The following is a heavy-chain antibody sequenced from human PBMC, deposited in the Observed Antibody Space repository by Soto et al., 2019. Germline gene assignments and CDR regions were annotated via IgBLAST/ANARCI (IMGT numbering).Heavy chain of an antibody. CDR2: IFYSGAF. J-gene: IGHJ4*02. Sequence: VQLQESGPGLVKPSQTLSLTCTVSGGSISSDSSYWSWIRQRPGMGLEWIGYIFYSGAFYYTPSLRGRLMMFADTSKIHSTLRLSSVTAAYTAVYYCARAPETSSIFGVALPYFFDSWGQGTQVTVSS. CDR3: ARAPETSSIFGVALPYFFDS. CDR1: GGSISSDSSY. V-gene: IGHV4-31*03. D-gene: IGHD3-3*01.